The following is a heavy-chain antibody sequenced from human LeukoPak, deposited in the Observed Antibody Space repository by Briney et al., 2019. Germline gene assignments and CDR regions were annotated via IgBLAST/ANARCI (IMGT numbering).Heavy chain of an antibody. V-gene: IGHV3-20*04. J-gene: IGHJ4*02. CDR2: INWNGGST. CDR1: GFTFDDHG. CDR3: ARDTRYGSGSPSFNY. Sequence: GGSLRPSCAASGFTFDDHGMSWVRQAPGKGLEWVSGINWNGGSTGYADSVKGRFTISRDNAKNSLYLQMNSLRAEDTALYYCARDTRYGSGSPSFNYWGQGTLVTVSS. D-gene: IGHD3-10*01.